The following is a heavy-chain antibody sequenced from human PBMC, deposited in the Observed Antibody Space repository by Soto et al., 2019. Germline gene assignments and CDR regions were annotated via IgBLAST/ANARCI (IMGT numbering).Heavy chain of an antibody. J-gene: IGHJ4*02. CDR1: GGTFSSYS. CDR2: IIPIFGTA. Sequence: QVQLVQSGAEVTKPGSSVKVSCKASGGTFSSYSINWVRQAPGQGLEWMGEIIPIFGTANYAQKFQGRVTITADESTSPAYMELRSLRSEDTAVYYCARDGGRHSGGIDYWGQGTLVTVSS. CDR3: ARDGGRHSGGIDY. V-gene: IGHV1-69*01. D-gene: IGHD1-26*01.